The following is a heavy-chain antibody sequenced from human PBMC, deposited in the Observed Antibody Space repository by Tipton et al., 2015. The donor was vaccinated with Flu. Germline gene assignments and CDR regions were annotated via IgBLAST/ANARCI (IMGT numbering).Heavy chain of an antibody. Sequence: SLRLSCAASGFTFDDYAMHWVRQAPGKGLEWVSGISWNSGSIGYADSVKGRFTISRDNAKNSLYLQMNSLKAEDTALYYCAKLRVYGDPPHFDLWGRGTLVTVSS. CDR2: ISWNSGSI. CDR3: AKLRVYGDPPHFDL. V-gene: IGHV3-9*01. D-gene: IGHD4-17*01. J-gene: IGHJ2*01. CDR1: GFTFDDYA.